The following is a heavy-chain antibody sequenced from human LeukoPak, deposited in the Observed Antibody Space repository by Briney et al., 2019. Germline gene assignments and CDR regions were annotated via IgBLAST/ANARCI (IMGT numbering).Heavy chain of an antibody. V-gene: IGHV1-46*01. Sequence: ASGKVPCKASGLTFTNYYMHWVRQAPGQGLERRGLIKPTGTGTNYAQNIRGSVTMTRATSTPAVYMDLSSLTSEDTAVYYSAREDYGGYFDYWGQGTLVTVSS. D-gene: IGHD4/OR15-4a*01. CDR3: AREDYGGYFDY. CDR1: GLTFTNYY. CDR2: IKPTGTGT. J-gene: IGHJ4*02.